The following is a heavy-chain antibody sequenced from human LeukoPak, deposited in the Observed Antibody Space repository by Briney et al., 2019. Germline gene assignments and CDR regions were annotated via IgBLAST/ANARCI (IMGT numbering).Heavy chain of an antibody. Sequence: SETLSLTCTVSGGSISSYYWSWIRQPAGKGLEWIGRICTSGSTNYNPSLKSRVTMSVDTSKNQFSLKLSSVTAADTAVYYCARSEQLRYFDRGAFDYWGQGTLVTVSS. J-gene: IGHJ4*02. CDR2: ICTSGST. CDR3: ARSEQLRYFDRGAFDY. CDR1: GGSISSYY. D-gene: IGHD3-9*01. V-gene: IGHV4-4*07.